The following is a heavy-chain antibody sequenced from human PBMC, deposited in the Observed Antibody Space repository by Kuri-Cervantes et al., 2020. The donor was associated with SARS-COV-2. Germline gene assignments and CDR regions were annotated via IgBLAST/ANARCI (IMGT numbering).Heavy chain of an antibody. D-gene: IGHD5/OR15-5a*01. CDR1: GGSISSSSYY. CDR2: IYYSGST. V-gene: IGHV4-39*01. CDR3: ARRLSLGSHFDY. Sequence: SETLSLTCTVSGGSISSSSYYWGWIRQPPGKGLEWIGSIYYSGSTYYNPSLKSRVTISVDTSKNQFSLKLSSVTAADTAVYYCARRLSLGSHFDYWGQGTLVTVSS. J-gene: IGHJ4*02.